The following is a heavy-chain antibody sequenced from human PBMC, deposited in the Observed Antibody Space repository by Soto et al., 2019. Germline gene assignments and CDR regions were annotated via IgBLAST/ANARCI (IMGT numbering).Heavy chain of an antibody. CDR3: AREVTWYFDL. CDR1: GYTFTSHG. D-gene: IGHD2-21*02. CDR2: ISTYNGDT. V-gene: IGHV1-18*01. J-gene: IGHJ2*01. Sequence: QVQLVQSGAEVKKPGASVKVSCKASGYTFTSHGISWVRQAPGLGLEWMGWISTYNGDTKYVQKLQGRVTMTTDTSTSTVYKELRSLRSDDTAVYYCAREVTWYFDLWGRGTLVTVSS.